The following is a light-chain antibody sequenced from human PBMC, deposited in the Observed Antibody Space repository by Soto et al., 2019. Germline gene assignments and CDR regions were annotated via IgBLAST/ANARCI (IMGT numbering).Light chain of an antibody. CDR3: QKYNSYGIT. V-gene: IGKV1-5*03. Sequence: DVQMTQSPSTLSASVGDRVTITCRASQSISNWLAWYQQKPGKAPKLLIYKASSLESGVPSRFSGSGSGTEFTLTISSLQPDDFATYYCQKYNSYGITFGQGTRLEIK. J-gene: IGKJ5*01. CDR1: QSISNW. CDR2: KAS.